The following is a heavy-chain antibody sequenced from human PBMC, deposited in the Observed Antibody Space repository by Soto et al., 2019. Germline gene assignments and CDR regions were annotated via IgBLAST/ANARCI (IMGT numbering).Heavy chain of an antibody. J-gene: IGHJ3*02. Sequence: PGESLKISCKGSGCSFTSYWIGWVRQMPGKGLEWMGIIYPGDSDTRYSPSFQGQVTISADKSISTAYLQWSSLKASDTAIYYCARQLDSSGYYWAIWGQGTMVTVSS. D-gene: IGHD3-22*01. CDR1: GCSFTSYW. CDR2: IYPGDSDT. CDR3: ARQLDSSGYYWAI. V-gene: IGHV5-51*01.